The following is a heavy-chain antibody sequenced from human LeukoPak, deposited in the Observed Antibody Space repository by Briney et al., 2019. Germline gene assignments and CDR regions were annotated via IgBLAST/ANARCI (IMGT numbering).Heavy chain of an antibody. CDR2: INSDGSWT. Sequence: GGSLRLSCAASGNYWMHWVRRVPGKGLVWVSHINSDGSWTSYADSVKGRFTISKDNAKDTVYLQMNSLRAEDTAVYYCVSFYETYWGRGTLVTVSS. CDR3: VSFYETY. D-gene: IGHD2/OR15-2a*01. J-gene: IGHJ4*02. V-gene: IGHV3-74*01. CDR1: GNYW.